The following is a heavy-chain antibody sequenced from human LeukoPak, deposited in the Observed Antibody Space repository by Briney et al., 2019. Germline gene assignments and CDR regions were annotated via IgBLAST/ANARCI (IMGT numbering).Heavy chain of an antibody. V-gene: IGHV3-30*18. CDR1: GFTFSSYG. D-gene: IGHD3-3*01. CDR3: SKAYDFWSGYPDY. CDR2: ISYDGSGDK. Sequence: GGSLRLSCVASGFTFSSYGMHWVRQAPGKGLEWVAVISYDGSGDKYCADSVKGRFTISRDNSKNTVYLQMNSLRAEDTAVYYCSKAYDFWSGYPDYWGRGTLVTVSS. J-gene: IGHJ4*02.